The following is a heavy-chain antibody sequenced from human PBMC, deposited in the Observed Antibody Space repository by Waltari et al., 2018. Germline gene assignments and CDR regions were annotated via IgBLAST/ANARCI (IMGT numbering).Heavy chain of an antibody. Sequence: QVQLVESGGGVVQPGRSLRLSCAASGFTFSSYGMHWVRQAPGKGLEWVAVIWYDGSNKYYADSVKGRFTISRDNSKNTLYLQMNSLRAEDTAVYYCARDLIRLAAAGDDWFDPWGQGTLVTVSS. CDR3: ARDLIRLAAAGDDWFDP. CDR1: GFTFSSYG. D-gene: IGHD6-13*01. J-gene: IGHJ5*02. CDR2: IWYDGSNK. V-gene: IGHV3-33*01.